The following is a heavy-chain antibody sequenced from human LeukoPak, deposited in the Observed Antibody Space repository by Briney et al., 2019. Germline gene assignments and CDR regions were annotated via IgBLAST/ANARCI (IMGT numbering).Heavy chain of an antibody. CDR3: ARMHDYGGYSGGYFDY. CDR1: GGTFINYA. V-gene: IGHV1-69*17. CDR2: IIPICGIA. D-gene: IGHD4-23*01. Sequence: AVKVSCKASGGTFINYAINGVRQAPGQGVGWVGGIIPICGIANYAQKFQRRVTINADKSTSTAYLELSSLRSEDTAVYYCARMHDYGGYSGGYFDYWGQGTLVTVSS. J-gene: IGHJ4*02.